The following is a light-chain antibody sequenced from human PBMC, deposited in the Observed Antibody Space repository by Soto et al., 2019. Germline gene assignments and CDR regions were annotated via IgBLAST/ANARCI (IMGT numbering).Light chain of an antibody. J-gene: IGKJ4*01. CDR1: QSISGW. V-gene: IGKV1-5*03. CDR2: KAS. Sequence: DIQMTQSLSTLSASVGDRFTSTCRASQSISGWLAWYQQKPGKAPNLLIHKASSLESGVPSRFSGSGSGTDFTLTISSLQPEDFATYYCQQANSFPLTFGGGTKVDI. CDR3: QQANSFPLT.